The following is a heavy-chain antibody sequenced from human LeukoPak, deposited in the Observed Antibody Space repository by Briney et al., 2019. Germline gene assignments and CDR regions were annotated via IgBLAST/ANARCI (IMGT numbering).Heavy chain of an antibody. D-gene: IGHD3-22*01. J-gene: IGHJ4*02. Sequence: TASETLSLTCTVSTGSISSYYWSWIRQPPGKGLEWIGYIYYSGSTNYNPSLKSRVTISVDTSKNQFSLRLGSVTAADTAVYYCARGPVRDSSGPTDFDYWGQGTLVTVST. CDR1: TGSISSYY. CDR2: IYYSGST. CDR3: ARGPVRDSSGPTDFDY. V-gene: IGHV4-59*12.